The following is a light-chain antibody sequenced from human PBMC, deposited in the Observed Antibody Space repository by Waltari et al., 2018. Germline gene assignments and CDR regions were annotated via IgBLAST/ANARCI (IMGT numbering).Light chain of an antibody. CDR2: DAN. Sequence: QSALTQPRSVSGSPGQSVTISCTGTSNDVVAYNYVSWYQQYPGQAPKFMIYDANKRPSGVPDRFSGSKSGNTASLIISGLQAEDEADYYCSSHAGTYVIFGGGTKVTVL. J-gene: IGLJ2*01. CDR1: SNDVVAYNY. CDR3: SSHAGTYVI. V-gene: IGLV2-11*01.